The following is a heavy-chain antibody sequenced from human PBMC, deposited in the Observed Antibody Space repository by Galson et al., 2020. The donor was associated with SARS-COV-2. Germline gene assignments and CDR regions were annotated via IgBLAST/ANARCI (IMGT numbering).Heavy chain of an antibody. Sequence: TGGSLRLSCAASRFTFSSYAMSWVRQAPGTGLEWVSAISGSAGSTYYADSVQGRFTISRDNSKNTLYLQMNSLRAEDTAVYYCASSITIFGVAYYYGMDVWGQGTTVTVSS. J-gene: IGHJ6*02. CDR2: ISGSAGST. CDR3: ASSITIFGVAYYYGMDV. CDR1: RFTFSSYA. D-gene: IGHD3-3*01. V-gene: IGHV3-23*01.